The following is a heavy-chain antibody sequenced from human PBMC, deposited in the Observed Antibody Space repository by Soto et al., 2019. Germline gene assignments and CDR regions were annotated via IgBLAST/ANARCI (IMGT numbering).Heavy chain of an antibody. CDR1: GFTFTSHA. Sequence: EVQLVESGGGLVQPGGSLRLSCAASGFTFTSHAIHWVRQAPGKGLEYVSSMTSNGDRADYANSVKGRFTVSRDETKNTLYILMETPRAENMAVYYSARERGEYTSGWYDYWGQGTLVTVSS. CDR2: MTSNGDRA. V-gene: IGHV3-64*01. J-gene: IGHJ4*02. CDR3: ARERGEYTSGWYDY. D-gene: IGHD6-19*01.